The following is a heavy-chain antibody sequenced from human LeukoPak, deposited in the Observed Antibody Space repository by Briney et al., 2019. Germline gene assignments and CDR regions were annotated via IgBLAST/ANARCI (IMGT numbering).Heavy chain of an antibody. CDR2: IKQDGSEK. V-gene: IGHV3-7*01. D-gene: IGHD6-19*01. CDR3: AVYSSGWYNTFDI. Sequence: GGSLRLSCEASGFTFDNYWMSWVRQAPGKGLEWVANIKQDGSEKYYVDSVEGRFTISRDNAKNSLFLQMNSLGAEDTAVYYCAVYSSGWYNTFDIWGQGTMVTVSS. J-gene: IGHJ3*02. CDR1: GFTFDNYW.